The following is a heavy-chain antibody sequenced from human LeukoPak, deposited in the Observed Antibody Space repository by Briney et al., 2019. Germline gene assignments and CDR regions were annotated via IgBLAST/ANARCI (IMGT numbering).Heavy chain of an antibody. CDR3: AKTSLSDSSGHYYYMDV. Sequence: HPGGSLRLSCVASGFTFSHYGMNWVRQAPGKGLEWVSGVRSSGAITYYADSVKGRFTISRDNSKNTMYLQMNSLRAEDTAVYYCAKTSLSDSSGHYYYMDVWGKGTTVTVSS. V-gene: IGHV3-23*01. CDR1: GFTFSHYG. J-gene: IGHJ6*03. CDR2: VRSSGAIT. D-gene: IGHD3-3*01.